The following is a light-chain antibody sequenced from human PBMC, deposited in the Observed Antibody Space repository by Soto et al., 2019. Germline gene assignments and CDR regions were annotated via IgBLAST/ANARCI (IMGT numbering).Light chain of an antibody. CDR1: SSDVGGYNY. J-gene: IGLJ3*02. V-gene: IGLV2-14*01. CDR3: AAWDHSLQGWV. CDR2: EVS. Sequence: QSALTQPASVSGSPGQSITISCTGTSSDVGGYNYVSWYQQHPGKAPKLMIYEVSNRPSGVSNRFSGSRSGSSASLVIVGLQSEDEADYYCAAWDHSLQGWVFGGGTKLTVL.